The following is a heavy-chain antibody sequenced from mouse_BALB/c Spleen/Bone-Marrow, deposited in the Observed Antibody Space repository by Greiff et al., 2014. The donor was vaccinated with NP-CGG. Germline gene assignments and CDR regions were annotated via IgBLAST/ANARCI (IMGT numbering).Heavy chain of an antibody. D-gene: IGHD6-2*01. CDR1: GYSFTSYY. CDR3: APLSRYFDV. Sequence: EVQLQQSRPELMKPGASVKISCKASGYSFTSYYMHWVKQSHGKSLEWIGYIDPFNGGTSYNQKFKGKATLTVDKSSSTAYMHLSSLTSEDSAVYYCAPLSRYFDVWGAGTTVTVSS. CDR2: IDPFNGGT. J-gene: IGHJ1*01. V-gene: IGHV1S135*01.